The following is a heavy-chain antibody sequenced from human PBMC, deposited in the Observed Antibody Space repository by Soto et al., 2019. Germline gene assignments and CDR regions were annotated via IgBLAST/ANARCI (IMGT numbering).Heavy chain of an antibody. Sequence: EVQLVESGGGLVQPGGSLRLSCATSGFILSDCAMNWVRQAPGKGLEWVSYISSSSSVIYYEDSVKGLFTVSRDNASNSLYLQMNSLRAEDTAVYYCARDLSWGSNWYYYMDVWGKGTTVTVYS. J-gene: IGHJ6*03. CDR3: ARDLSWGSNWYYYMDV. V-gene: IGHV3-48*01. D-gene: IGHD7-27*01. CDR1: GFILSDCA. CDR2: ISSSSSVI.